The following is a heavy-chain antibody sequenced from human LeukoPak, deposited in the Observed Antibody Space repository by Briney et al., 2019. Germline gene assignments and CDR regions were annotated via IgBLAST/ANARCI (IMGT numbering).Heavy chain of an antibody. V-gene: IGHV3-33*01. Sequence: PGRSLRLSCAASGFTFSSYGIHWFRQAPGKGLEWVAVIWYDGSNKYYADSVKGRFTISRDNSKNTLYLQMNSLRAEDTAVYYCARDSGGYYYMDVWGKGTTVTVSS. D-gene: IGHD3-16*01. CDR2: IWYDGSNK. CDR1: GFTFSSYG. J-gene: IGHJ6*03. CDR3: ARDSGGYYYMDV.